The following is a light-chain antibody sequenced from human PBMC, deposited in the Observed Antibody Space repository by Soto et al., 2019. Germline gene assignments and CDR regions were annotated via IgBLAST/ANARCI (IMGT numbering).Light chain of an antibody. Sequence: QSALTQPASVSGSPGQSITISCTGTSSDVGGYNYVSWYQQHPGKAPKLMIYEVSNRPSGVSNRFSGSKSGNTASLTISGLKAEDEADYYCSSYTSSSTSFYVFGTGTKLTVL. CDR2: EVS. CDR3: SSYTSSSTSFYV. CDR1: SSDVGGYNY. J-gene: IGLJ1*01. V-gene: IGLV2-14*01.